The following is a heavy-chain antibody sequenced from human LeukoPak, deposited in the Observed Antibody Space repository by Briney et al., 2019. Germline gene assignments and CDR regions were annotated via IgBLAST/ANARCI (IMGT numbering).Heavy chain of an antibody. CDR1: GFTFSSYA. CDR3: AKDSGRDYYYSSGYYYPFDY. J-gene: IGHJ4*02. D-gene: IGHD3-22*01. V-gene: IGHV3-23*01. Sequence: TGGSLRLSCAASGFTFSSYAMSWVRQAPGKGLEWVSAINDSGGSTYYADSVKGRFTISRDNSKNTLYLQMNRLRAEDTAVYYCAKDSGRDYYYSSGYYYPFDYWGQGTLVTVSS. CDR2: INDSGGST.